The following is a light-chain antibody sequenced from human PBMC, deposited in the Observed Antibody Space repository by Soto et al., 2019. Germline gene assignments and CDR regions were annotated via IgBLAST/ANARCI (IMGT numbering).Light chain of an antibody. CDR1: QSVNIY. CDR2: GAS. CDR3: QQYNTWPRT. Sequence: EIVMTQSPATLSVSPGERATLSCRASQSVNIYLAWYQQKPGQAPRLLIFGASYRATGIPARFSGSGSGTEFNLTISSLQSEDFAVYFCQQYNTWPRTFGQGTKVEIK. V-gene: IGKV3D-15*01. J-gene: IGKJ1*01.